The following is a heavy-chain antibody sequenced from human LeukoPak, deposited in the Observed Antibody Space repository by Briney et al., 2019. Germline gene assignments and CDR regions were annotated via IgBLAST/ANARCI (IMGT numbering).Heavy chain of an antibody. CDR2: ISSSSSTI. J-gene: IGHJ4*02. CDR1: GFTFSSYN. V-gene: IGHV3-48*02. D-gene: IGHD3-10*01. Sequence: GGSLRLSCAASGFTFSSYNMNWVRQAPGKGLEWVSYISSSSSTIYYADSVKGRFTISRDNAKNSLYLQMNSLKDEDTAVYYCAREYYDSATHFDYWGQGTLVTVSS. CDR3: AREYYDSATHFDY.